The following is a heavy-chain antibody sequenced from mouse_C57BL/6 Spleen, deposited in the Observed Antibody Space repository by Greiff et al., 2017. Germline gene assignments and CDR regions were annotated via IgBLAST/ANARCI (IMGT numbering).Heavy chain of an antibody. CDR1: GFNITDYY. D-gene: IGHD2-13*01. Sequence: VQLKESGAELVRPGASVKLSCTASGFNITDYYMHWVKQRPEQGLEWIGRIDPEDGDTEYAPKFQGKATMTADTSSNTAYLLLSSLTSEDTAVYYCAHSYYGDYARYFDVWGTGTTVTVSA. CDR2: IDPEDGDT. V-gene: IGHV14-1*01. J-gene: IGHJ1*03. CDR3: AHSYYGDYARYFDV.